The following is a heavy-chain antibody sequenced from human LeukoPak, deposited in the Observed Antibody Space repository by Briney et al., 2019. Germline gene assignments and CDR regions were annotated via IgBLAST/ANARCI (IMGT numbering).Heavy chain of an antibody. J-gene: IGHJ4*02. CDR3: AKDRTLLTGYNFDY. D-gene: IGHD3-9*01. CDR2: ISGSGGST. Sequence: PGGSLRLSCAASGFTFSNYAMTWVRQAPGKGLEWVSGISGSGGSTKYADSVKGRFTISRDNSKNTLYLQMNSLRAEDTAVYYYAKDRTLLTGYNFDYWGQGTLVTVSS. CDR1: GFTFSNYA. V-gene: IGHV3-23*01.